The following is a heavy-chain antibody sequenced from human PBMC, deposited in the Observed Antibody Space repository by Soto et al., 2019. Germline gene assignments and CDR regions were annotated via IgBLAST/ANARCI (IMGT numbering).Heavy chain of an antibody. Sequence: PSETLSLTCTVSGGSISSRNYHWGWIRQSPGKGLEWIGSVYNSGTTYYNTSLKSRVTMSVDTSKNQFSLELTSVTAADTAVYFCARSPRSISTGGIDFWGQGILVTVSS. CDR2: VYNSGTT. CDR1: GGSISSRNYH. V-gene: IGHV4-39*01. J-gene: IGHJ4*01. CDR3: ARSPRSISTGGIDF. D-gene: IGHD1-1*01.